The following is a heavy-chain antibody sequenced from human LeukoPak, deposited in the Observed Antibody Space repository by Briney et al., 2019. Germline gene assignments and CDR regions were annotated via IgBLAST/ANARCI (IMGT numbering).Heavy chain of an antibody. Sequence: ASVKVSCKASGYTFTSYAMHWVRQAPGQRLEWMGWINAGNGNTKYSQKFQGRVTITRDTSASTAYMELSSLRSEDTAVYYCARDGMTTVTTGALDIWGQGTMVTVSS. CDR2: INAGNGNT. CDR1: GYTFTSYA. J-gene: IGHJ3*02. D-gene: IGHD4-17*01. CDR3: ARDGMTTVTTGALDI. V-gene: IGHV1-3*01.